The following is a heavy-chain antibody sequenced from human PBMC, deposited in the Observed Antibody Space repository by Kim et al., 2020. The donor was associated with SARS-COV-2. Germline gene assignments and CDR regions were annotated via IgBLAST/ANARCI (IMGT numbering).Heavy chain of an antibody. J-gene: IGHJ4*02. CDR3: ARNQY. CDR1: GFTFSSNW. Sequence: GGSLRLSCAASGFTFSSNWMSWVRQAPGKGLEWVANIKEDGSEKYYVDSVKGRFTISRHNAKNSLYLQMNSLRAEDTAVYYCARNQYWGQGTLVAVSS. CDR2: IKEDGSEK. V-gene: IGHV3-7*01.